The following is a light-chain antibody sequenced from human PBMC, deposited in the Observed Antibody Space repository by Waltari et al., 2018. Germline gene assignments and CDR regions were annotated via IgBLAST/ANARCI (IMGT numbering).Light chain of an antibody. Sequence: IVLTQSPATLSLSPGESATLSCRASQSVSSYLAWYQQKPGQAPRLLIYDASNRATGIPARFSGSGSETDFTLTISSLEPEDFAVYYCQQRSNSFTFGPGTKVDIK. J-gene: IGKJ3*01. CDR2: DAS. CDR1: QSVSSY. CDR3: QQRSNSFT. V-gene: IGKV3-11*01.